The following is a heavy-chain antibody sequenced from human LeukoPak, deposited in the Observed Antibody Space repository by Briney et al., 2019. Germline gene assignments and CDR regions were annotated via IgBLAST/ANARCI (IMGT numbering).Heavy chain of an antibody. Sequence: PSETLSLTCAVYAGSFNNYYWSWIRQPPGKGLEWIGEINHSGGTNYNPSLKSRVTISVDASKNQFSLKLSSVTAADTAVYYCARGYSSGWPLYFDYWGQGTLVTVSS. CDR3: ARGYSSGWPLYFDY. D-gene: IGHD6-19*01. CDR2: INHSGGT. CDR1: AGSFNNYY. J-gene: IGHJ4*02. V-gene: IGHV4-34*01.